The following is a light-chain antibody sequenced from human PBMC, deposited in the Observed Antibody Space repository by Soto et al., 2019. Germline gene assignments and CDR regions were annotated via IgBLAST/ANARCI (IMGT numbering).Light chain of an antibody. Sequence: DIQLTEYPSFLSASVGDRVTITCRASQGISSYLAWYQQKPGKAPKLLSYAASTLPSGVPSRFSGSGSRTEFTLTISSLQHEDFATYYCQQLNSYPLTFGPGTKVDIK. J-gene: IGKJ3*01. CDR1: QGISSY. CDR3: QQLNSYPLT. CDR2: AAS. V-gene: IGKV1-9*01.